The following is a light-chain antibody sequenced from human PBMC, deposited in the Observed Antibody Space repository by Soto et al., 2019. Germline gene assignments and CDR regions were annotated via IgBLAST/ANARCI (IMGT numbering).Light chain of an antibody. CDR2: DAS. J-gene: IGKJ1*01. CDR1: QSISSW. V-gene: IGKV1-5*01. Sequence: DIQITKSPSTVSASVGDRVTITCRASQSISSWLAWYQQKPGKAPKLLIYDASSLESGVPSRFSGSGSATEFTLTFSSLQPDDFATYYCQHSNNYWPFGQGTKVDIK. CDR3: QHSNNYWP.